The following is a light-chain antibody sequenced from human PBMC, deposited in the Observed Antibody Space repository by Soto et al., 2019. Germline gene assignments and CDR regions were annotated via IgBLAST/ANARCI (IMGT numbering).Light chain of an antibody. V-gene: IGKV1-39*01. J-gene: IGKJ3*01. CDR2: AAS. CDR1: QSISNY. Sequence: DIQMIQSPSSLSASVGDRVTITCRASQSISNYLNWYQQKPGKAPKLLIYAASSLQSGVPSRFSGSGSGTYFTLTISSLQPEDFATYSCQQSYTTLFTFGPGTNVDI. CDR3: QQSYTTLFT.